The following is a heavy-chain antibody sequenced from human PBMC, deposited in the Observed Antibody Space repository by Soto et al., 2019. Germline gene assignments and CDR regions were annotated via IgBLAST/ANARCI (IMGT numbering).Heavy chain of an antibody. Sequence: SETLSLTCTVSGGSISSSSYYWGWIRQPPGKGLEWIGSIYYSGSTYYNPSLKSRVTISVDTSKNQFSLKLSSVTAADTAVYYCARDKVPATAYWFDPWGQGTLVTVSS. D-gene: IGHD2-15*01. CDR2: IYYSGST. J-gene: IGHJ5*02. CDR3: ARDKVPATAYWFDP. CDR1: GGSISSSSYY. V-gene: IGHV4-39*01.